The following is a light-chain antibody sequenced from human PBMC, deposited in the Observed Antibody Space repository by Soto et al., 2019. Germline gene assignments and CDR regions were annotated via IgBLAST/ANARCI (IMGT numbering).Light chain of an antibody. CDR1: SSDVGGYNY. CDR2: EVS. Sequence: QSVLTQPGSVSGSAGQSIAISCTGTSSDVGGYNYVSWYQQHPGKAPKLLLSEVSKRPSGVSDRFSGSKSGNTASLTISGLQTQDEADYYCSSFTSAYTFVFGTGTRSPS. CDR3: SSFTSAYTFV. V-gene: IGLV2-14*01. J-gene: IGLJ1*01.